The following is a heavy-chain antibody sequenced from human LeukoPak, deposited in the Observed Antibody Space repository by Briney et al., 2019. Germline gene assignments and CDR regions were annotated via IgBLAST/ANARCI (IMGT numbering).Heavy chain of an antibody. CDR1: GFALSSFS. V-gene: IGHV3-64*02. CDR3: ARVGPATAFDY. CDR2: INYKGGTT. Sequence: GGSLRLSCAASGFALSSFSMHWVRQSPGRGLEYVSAINYKGGTTYYADSVKDRFTISRDNSRNTLYLQMASLRDEDMGVYYCARVGPATAFDYWGQGTQVTVSS. J-gene: IGHJ4*02.